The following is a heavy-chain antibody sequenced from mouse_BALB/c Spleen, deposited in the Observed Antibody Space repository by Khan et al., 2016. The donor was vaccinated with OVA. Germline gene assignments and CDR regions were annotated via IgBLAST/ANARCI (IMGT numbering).Heavy chain of an antibody. D-gene: IGHD1-2*01. J-gene: IGHJ4*01. CDR3: ARRFRTAYPLYYYAMDY. CDR1: GYTFTNYG. Sequence: QFQLVQSGPELKKPGETVKISCKASGYTFTNYGLNWVKQAPGKGLKWMGWINTNTEEPTYAEEFKGRFAFSLETSASTAYLQINNLKNEDTASYFYARRFRTAYPLYYYAMDYWGQGTSVTVSS. CDR2: INTNTEEP. V-gene: IGHV9-3*02.